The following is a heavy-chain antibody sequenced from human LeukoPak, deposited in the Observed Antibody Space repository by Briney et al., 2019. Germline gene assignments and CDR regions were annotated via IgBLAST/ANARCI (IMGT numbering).Heavy chain of an antibody. D-gene: IGHD2-15*01. J-gene: IGHJ5*02. Sequence: SETLSLTCTVSGGSISSYYWSWIRQPPGKGLEWIGYIYYSGSTNYNPSLKSRVTISVDTSKNQFSLKLSSVTAADTAVYYCARSVVVVAATVWFDPWGQGTLVTVSS. CDR2: IYYSGST. CDR3: ARSVVVVAATVWFDP. CDR1: GGSISSYY. V-gene: IGHV4-59*01.